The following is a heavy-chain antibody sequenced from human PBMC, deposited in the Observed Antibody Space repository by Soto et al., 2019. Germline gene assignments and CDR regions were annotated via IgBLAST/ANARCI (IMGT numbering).Heavy chain of an antibody. J-gene: IGHJ5*02. CDR1: GYTFTSYD. Sequence: ASVKVSCKASGYTFTSYDINWVRQATGQVLEWMGWMNPNSGNTGYAQKFQGRVTMTRNTSISTAYMELSSLRSEDTAVYYCFVLVPAAITSDWFDPWGQGTLVTVSS. CDR2: MNPNSGNT. D-gene: IGHD2-2*01. V-gene: IGHV1-8*01. CDR3: FVLVPAAITSDWFDP.